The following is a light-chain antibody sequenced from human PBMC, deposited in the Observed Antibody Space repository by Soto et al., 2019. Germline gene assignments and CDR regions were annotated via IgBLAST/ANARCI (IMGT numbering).Light chain of an antibody. CDR2: EVS. V-gene: IGLV2-8*01. Sequence: QSVLTQPPSASGSPGQSVTISCTGTSSDVGGYKYVSWYQQHPGKAPKLVIYEVSKRPSGVPDRFSGSKSGNTASLTVSGLQAEDEADYYCSSYAGSILGVFGGGTKLTVL. CDR3: SSYAGSILGV. CDR1: SSDVGGYKY. J-gene: IGLJ3*02.